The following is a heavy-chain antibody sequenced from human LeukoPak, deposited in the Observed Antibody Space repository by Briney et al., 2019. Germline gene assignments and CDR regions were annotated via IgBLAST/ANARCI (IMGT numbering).Heavy chain of an antibody. J-gene: IGHJ4*02. CDR3: AKDCRPYYDILTGYLTYFDY. CDR1: GFTFSDYY. D-gene: IGHD3-9*01. V-gene: IGHV3-9*01. Sequence: GGSLRLSCAASGFTFSDYYMSWIRQAPGKGLEWVSGISWNSGSIGYADSVKGRFTISRDNAKNSLYLQMNSLRAEDTALYYCAKDCRPYYDILTGYLTYFDYWGQGTLVTVSS. CDR2: ISWNSGSI.